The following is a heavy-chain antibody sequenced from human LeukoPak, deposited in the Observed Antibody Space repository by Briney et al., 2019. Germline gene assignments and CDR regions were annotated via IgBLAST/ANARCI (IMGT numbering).Heavy chain of an antibody. D-gene: IGHD3-22*01. CDR1: GFIFSNYA. Sequence: PGGSLRLSCATSGFIFSNYAVNWVRQAPGKGLEWVSIISGSGDTTYYADSVKGRFTISRDNSKNTLYLQMNSLRAEDTAVYYCAKDEADSSGYLGAFDIWGQGTMVTVSS. V-gene: IGHV3-23*01. CDR3: AKDEADSSGYLGAFDI. CDR2: ISGSGDTT. J-gene: IGHJ3*02.